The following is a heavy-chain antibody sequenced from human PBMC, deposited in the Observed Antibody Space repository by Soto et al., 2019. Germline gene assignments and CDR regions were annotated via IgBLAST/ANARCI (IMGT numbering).Heavy chain of an antibody. D-gene: IGHD3-3*01. CDR1: GFTFSSYA. CDR2: IKQDGSEK. J-gene: IGHJ6*02. CDR3: ARADITIFGVVIPYYYGMDV. V-gene: IGHV3-7*04. Sequence: GGSLRLSCAASGFTFSSYAMSWVRQAPGKGLEWVANIKQDGSEKYYVDSVKGRFTISRDNAKNSLYLQMNSLRAEDTAVYYCARADITIFGVVIPYYYGMDVWGQGTTVTVS.